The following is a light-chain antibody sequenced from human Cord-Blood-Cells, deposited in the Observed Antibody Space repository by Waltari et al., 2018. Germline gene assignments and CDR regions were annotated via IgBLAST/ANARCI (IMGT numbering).Light chain of an antibody. CDR2: DAS. J-gene: IGKJ3*01. V-gene: IGKV3-11*01. CDR3: QQRSNWPT. Sequence: EIVFTQSPATLSFSPGERATLSCRASQSVSSYLAWYQQKPGQAPRLLIYDASNRATGIPARFSGSGSGTDFNLTISSLEPEDFAVYYCQQRSNWPTFGPGTKVDIK. CDR1: QSVSSY.